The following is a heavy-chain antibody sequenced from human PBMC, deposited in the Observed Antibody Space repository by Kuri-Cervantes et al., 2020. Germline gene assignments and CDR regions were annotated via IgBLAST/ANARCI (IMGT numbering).Heavy chain of an antibody. CDR1: GFTFSSYG. J-gene: IGHJ4*02. Sequence: GESLKISCAASGFTFSSYGMHWVRQAPGKGLEWVAFIRYDGSNKYYADSVKGRFTISRDNSKNTLYLQMNSLRTDDTALYSCAKDHPPYSSSSVSFDYWGQGTLVTVSS. CDR2: IRYDGSNK. V-gene: IGHV3-30*02. CDR3: AKDHPPYSSSSVSFDY. D-gene: IGHD6-6*01.